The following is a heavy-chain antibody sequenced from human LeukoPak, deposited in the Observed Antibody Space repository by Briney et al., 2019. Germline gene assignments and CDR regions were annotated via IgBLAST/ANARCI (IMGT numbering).Heavy chain of an antibody. CDR1: GFTFSTYV. CDR2: ISGGGEYT. CDR3: VKGGWCDD. Sequence: GGSLRLSCAASGFTFSTYVMTWVRQAPGKGLEWVSGISGGGEYTYYADSVKGGFTIARDNSNNTLFLQMNSLRAEDTAVYYCVKGGWCDDWGQGTLVTVSS. V-gene: IGHV3-23*01. J-gene: IGHJ5*02. D-gene: IGHD3-16*01.